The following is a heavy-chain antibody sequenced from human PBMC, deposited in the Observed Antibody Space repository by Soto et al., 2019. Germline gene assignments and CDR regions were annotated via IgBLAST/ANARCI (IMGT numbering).Heavy chain of an antibody. J-gene: IGHJ6*02. Sequence: SVKVSCKASGGTFSSYAISWVRQAPGQGLEWMGGIIPIFGTANYAQKFQGRVTITADKSTSTAYMELSSLRSEDTAVYYCARKPPYYHFLFVPRRHYCGMDVWCQGTTVTVS. V-gene: IGHV1-69*06. CDR2: IIPIFGTA. CDR1: GGTFSSYA. CDR3: ARKPPYYHFLFVPRRHYCGMDV. D-gene: IGHD3-3*01.